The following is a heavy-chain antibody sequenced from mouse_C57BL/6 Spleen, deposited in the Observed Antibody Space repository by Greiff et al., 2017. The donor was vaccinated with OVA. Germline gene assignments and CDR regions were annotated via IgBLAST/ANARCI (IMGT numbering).Heavy chain of an antibody. CDR3: TRGQPLDWFAY. Sequence: VQLQQSGAELVRPGASVKLSCKASGYTFTDYYINWVKQRPGQGLEWIARIYPGSGNTYYNEKFKGKATLTAEKSSSTAYMQLSSLTSEDSAVYFCTRGQPLDWFAYWGQGTLVTVSA. V-gene: IGHV1-76*01. CDR2: IYPGSGNT. D-gene: IGHD3-3*01. CDR1: GYTFTDYY. J-gene: IGHJ3*01.